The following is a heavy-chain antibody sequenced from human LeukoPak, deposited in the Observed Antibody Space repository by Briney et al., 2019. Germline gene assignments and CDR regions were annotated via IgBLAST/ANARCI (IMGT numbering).Heavy chain of an antibody. Sequence: GRSLRLSCAASGFTFSSYAMHWVRQAPGKGLEWVAVISYDGSNKYYADPVKGRFTISRDNSKNTLYLQMNSLRAEDTAVYYCARVQIQLWSSFDYWGQGTLVTVSS. J-gene: IGHJ4*02. CDR3: ARVQIQLWSSFDY. D-gene: IGHD5-18*01. CDR1: GFTFSSYA. V-gene: IGHV3-30*04. CDR2: ISYDGSNK.